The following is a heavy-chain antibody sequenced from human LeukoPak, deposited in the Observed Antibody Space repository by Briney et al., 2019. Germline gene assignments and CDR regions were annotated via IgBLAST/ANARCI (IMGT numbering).Heavy chain of an antibody. V-gene: IGHV3-23*01. CDR3: ANLYGDYGDY. Sequence: GSLRLSCVASGFIFSSYAMSWVRQAPGKGLEWVSGISGSGGSAFYADSVKGRFTISRDNAKNTLYLEMNSLRAEDTAVYYCANLYGDYGDYWGQGNLVTVSS. CDR1: GFIFSSYA. D-gene: IGHD4-17*01. J-gene: IGHJ4*02. CDR2: ISGSGGSA.